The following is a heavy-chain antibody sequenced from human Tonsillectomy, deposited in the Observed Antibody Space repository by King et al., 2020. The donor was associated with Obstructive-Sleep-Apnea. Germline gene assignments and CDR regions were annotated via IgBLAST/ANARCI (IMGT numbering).Heavy chain of an antibody. Sequence: VQLVESGGGLVQPGGSLRLSCTASGFTFSYYWMSWVRQAPGKGLEWVANINEHGGEKFHVDSLEGRFTISRDNARNSLFLQLNSLRGDDTAVYYCARAGNVATVDYWGQGTLVTVSS. D-gene: IGHD5-12*01. CDR1: GFTFSYYW. CDR2: INEHGGEK. V-gene: IGHV3-7*03. CDR3: ARAGNVATVDY. J-gene: IGHJ4*02.